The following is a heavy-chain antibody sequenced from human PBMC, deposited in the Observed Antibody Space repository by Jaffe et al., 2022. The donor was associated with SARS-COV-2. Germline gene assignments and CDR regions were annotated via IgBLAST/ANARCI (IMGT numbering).Heavy chain of an antibody. Sequence: QVQLVQSGAEVKEPGASVKVSCKTSGYIFIDYGITWVRLAPGQGLQWIGWISGRNGDTSYAQQFRGRVTMTTDTSTGTVYMDLRSLRSDDTAVYYCARDGYTHVSGWFDPWGLGTQVTVAS. CDR3: ARDGYTHVSGWFDP. CDR1: GYIFIDYG. V-gene: IGHV1-18*04. CDR2: ISGRNGDT. D-gene: IGHD5-12*01. J-gene: IGHJ5*02.